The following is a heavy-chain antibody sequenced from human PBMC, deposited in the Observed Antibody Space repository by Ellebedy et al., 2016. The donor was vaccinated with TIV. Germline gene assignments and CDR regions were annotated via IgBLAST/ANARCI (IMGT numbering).Heavy chain of an antibody. D-gene: IGHD3-9*01. J-gene: IGHJ5*02. CDR3: ALPPGLTGYYPNWFDP. V-gene: IGHV1-2*02. CDR1: GYTFTSYY. Sequence: AASVKVSCKASGYTFTSYYMHWVRQAPGQGLEWMGWINPNSGGTNYAQKFQGRVTMTRDTTISTAYMELSRLRSDDTAVYYCALPPGLTGYYPNWFDPWGQGTLVTVSS. CDR2: INPNSGGT.